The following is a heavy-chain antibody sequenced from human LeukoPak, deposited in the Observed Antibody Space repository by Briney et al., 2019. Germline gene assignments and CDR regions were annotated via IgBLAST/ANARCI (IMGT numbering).Heavy chain of an antibody. CDR1: GFTFNNYW. Sequence: GGSLRLSCAASGFTFNNYWMSWVRQAPGKGLEWLANIKEDGSRKYYVDSVKGRFTISRDNAKKSLFLQMNSLRAEDTGVYYCARDGVTSSVDYWGQGTLVTVSS. CDR3: ARDGVTSSVDY. J-gene: IGHJ4*02. D-gene: IGHD2-21*02. V-gene: IGHV3-7*01. CDR2: IKEDGSRK.